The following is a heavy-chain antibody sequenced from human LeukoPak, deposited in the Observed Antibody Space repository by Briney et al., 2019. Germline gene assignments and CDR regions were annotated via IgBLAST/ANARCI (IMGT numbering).Heavy chain of an antibody. CDR2: IYYSGST. CDR1: GGSISSSSYY. V-gene: IGHV4-39*07. Sequence: SETLSLTCTVSGGSISSSSYYWGWIRQPPGKGLEWIGSIYYSGSTYYNPSLESRVTISVDTSKNQFSLKLSSVTAADTAVYYCARDRLRTLVDLWGKGTTVTVSS. D-gene: IGHD2-21*02. CDR3: ARDRLRTLVDL. J-gene: IGHJ6*04.